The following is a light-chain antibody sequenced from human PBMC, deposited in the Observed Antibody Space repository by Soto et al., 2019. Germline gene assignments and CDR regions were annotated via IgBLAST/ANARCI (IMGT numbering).Light chain of an antibody. J-gene: IGKJ4*01. CDR2: GAS. CDR3: QQYGSSPPLT. Sequence: EILFTQSPGTLSLSPGERATLSCRASQSVSSSYLAWYQQKPGQAPRLLIYGASSRATGIPDRFSGSGSGTDFTLTISRLEPEDFAVYYCQQYGSSPPLTFGGGTKV. CDR1: QSVSSSY. V-gene: IGKV3-20*01.